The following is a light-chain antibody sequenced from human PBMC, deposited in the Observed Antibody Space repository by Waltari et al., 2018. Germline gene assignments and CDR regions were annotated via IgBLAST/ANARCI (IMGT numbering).Light chain of an antibody. Sequence: QSALTQPRSVSGSPGQSVTIPCTGTSSDVGGSNYVSWYQQHPGKAPKLMIYDVSKWPSGVPDRFSGSKSGNTASLTISGLQAEDEADYYCCSYAGSYTYVVFGGGTKLTVL. CDR2: DVS. CDR1: SSDVGGSNY. V-gene: IGLV2-11*01. J-gene: IGLJ2*01. CDR3: CSYAGSYTYVV.